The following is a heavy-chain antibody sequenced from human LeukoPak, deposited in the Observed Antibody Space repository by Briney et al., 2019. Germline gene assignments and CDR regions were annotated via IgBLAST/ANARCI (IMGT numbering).Heavy chain of an antibody. CDR3: ARVGRFHDSSGYYLNFDY. CDR2: ISSSSSYI. CDR1: GFTFSSYS. Sequence: GGSLRLSCAASGFTFSSYSMNWVRQAPGKGLEWVSSISSSSSYIYYADSVKGRFTISRDNAKNSLYLQMNSLRAEDTAAYYCARVGRFHDSSGYYLNFDYWGQGTLVTVSS. V-gene: IGHV3-21*01. J-gene: IGHJ4*02. D-gene: IGHD3-22*01.